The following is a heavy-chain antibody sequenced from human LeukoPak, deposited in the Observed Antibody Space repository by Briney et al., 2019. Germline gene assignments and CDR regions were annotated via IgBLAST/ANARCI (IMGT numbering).Heavy chain of an antibody. V-gene: IGHV4-38-2*01. D-gene: IGHD2-21*01. CDR1: GYSISSGYY. Sequence: SETLSLTCAVSGYSISSGYYWGWIRQPPGKGLEWIGTIYHSGSTYYNPSLKSRVTISVDTSKNQFSLKLSSVTAADTAVYYCARQGEGADVWGKGTTVTVSS. J-gene: IGHJ6*04. CDR3: ARQGEGADV. CDR2: IYHSGST.